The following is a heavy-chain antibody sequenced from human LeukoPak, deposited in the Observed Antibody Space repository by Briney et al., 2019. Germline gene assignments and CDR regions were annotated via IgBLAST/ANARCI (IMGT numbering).Heavy chain of an antibody. CDR1: GFTFSSYA. V-gene: IGHV3-23*01. Sequence: PGGSLRLSCVVSGFTFSSYAMSWVRQAPGKGLEWVSGISGSGDSIHPADSVKGRFTISRDNSKNTLYLQMNSLRAEDTAVYYCARTYSSGWYNGYDPWGQGTLVTVSS. J-gene: IGHJ5*02. CDR3: ARTYSSGWYNGYDP. CDR2: ISGSGDSI. D-gene: IGHD6-19*01.